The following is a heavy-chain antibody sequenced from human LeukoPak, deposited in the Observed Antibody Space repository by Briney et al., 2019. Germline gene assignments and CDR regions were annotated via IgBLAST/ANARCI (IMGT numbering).Heavy chain of an antibody. V-gene: IGHV4-34*01. Sequence: SETLSLTCAVDGGSFSGYYCSWIRQPPGKGLEGIGEIYHSGSTNYNPSLKSRVTISVDTSKNQFSLKLSSVTAADTAVYYCARGTTIFSYYYYGMDVWGQGTTVTVSS. CDR1: GGSFSGYY. J-gene: IGHJ6*02. CDR2: IYHSGST. D-gene: IGHD3-9*01. CDR3: ARGTTIFSYYYYGMDV.